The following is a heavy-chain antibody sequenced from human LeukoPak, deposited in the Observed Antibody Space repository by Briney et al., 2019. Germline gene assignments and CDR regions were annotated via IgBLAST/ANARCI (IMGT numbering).Heavy chain of an antibody. CDR2: IYYSGST. J-gene: IGHJ4*02. D-gene: IGHD3-10*01. CDR1: GGSISSSSYY. Sequence: PSETLSLTCTVSGGSISSSSYYWGWIRQPPGKGLEWIGSIYYSGSTYYNPSLKSRVTISVDTSKNQFSLKLSSVTAADTAVYYCARQYVVRGVIIKPPDYWGQGTLVTVSS. CDR3: ARQYVVRGVIIKPPDY. V-gene: IGHV4-39*01.